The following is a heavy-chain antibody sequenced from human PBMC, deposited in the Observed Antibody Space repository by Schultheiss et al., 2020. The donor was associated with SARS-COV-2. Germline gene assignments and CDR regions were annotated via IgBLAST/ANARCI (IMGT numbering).Heavy chain of an antibody. CDR3: ARGSGIYDFWSGYPYQYYGMDV. D-gene: IGHD3-3*01. V-gene: IGHV3-33*01. J-gene: IGHJ6*02. CDR2: IWYDGSNK. Sequence: GGSLRLSCAASGFTFSSYGMHWVRQAPGKGLEWVAVIWYDGSNKYYADSVKGRFTISRDNSKNTLYLQMNSLRAEDTAVYYCARGSGIYDFWSGYPYQYYGMDVWGQGTTVTVSS. CDR1: GFTFSSYG.